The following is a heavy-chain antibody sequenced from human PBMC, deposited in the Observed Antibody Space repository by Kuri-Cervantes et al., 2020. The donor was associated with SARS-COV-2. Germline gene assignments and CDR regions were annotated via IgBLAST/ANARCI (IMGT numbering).Heavy chain of an antibody. CDR2: IYHSGST. CDR3: ARVISITIFGVAIRGHGWLDP. J-gene: IGHJ5*02. V-gene: IGHV4-30-2*01. D-gene: IGHD3-3*01. Sequence: LRLSCAVSGGSISSGGYSWSWIRQPPGKDLEWIGYIYHSGSTYYNPSLKSQVTISVDRSKNQFSLKLSSVTAGDTAVYYCARVISITIFGVAIRGHGWLDPWGQGTLVTVSS. CDR1: GGSISSGGYS.